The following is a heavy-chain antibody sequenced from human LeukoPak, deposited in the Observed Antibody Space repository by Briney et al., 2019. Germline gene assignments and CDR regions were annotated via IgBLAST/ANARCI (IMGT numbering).Heavy chain of an antibody. Sequence: ASVKVSCKASGYTFTSYGISWVRQAPGQGLGWMGWISAYNGNTNYAQKFQGRVSMTTDTSTTTAYMELRSLRSDDTAVYYCARDPDIVASSSYFDFWGRGTLVTVSS. V-gene: IGHV1-18*04. CDR3: ARDPDIVASSSYFDF. J-gene: IGHJ4*02. D-gene: IGHD5-12*01. CDR1: GYTFTSYG. CDR2: ISAYNGNT.